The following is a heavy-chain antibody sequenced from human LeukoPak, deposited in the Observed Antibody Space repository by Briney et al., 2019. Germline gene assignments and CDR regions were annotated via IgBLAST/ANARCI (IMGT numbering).Heavy chain of an antibody. V-gene: IGHV3-23*01. CDR3: AKVATWTYFDS. CDR2: IGDSGVPT. Sequence: GGSLRLSCAASQFTFTTYAMSWVRQAPGRGLEWVSSIGDSGVPTHYADSVKGRFTISRDNSQNTLYLQMNSLGADDTAVYYCAKVATWTYFDSWGQGTLVTVSS. CDR1: QFTFTTYA. J-gene: IGHJ4*02. D-gene: IGHD3/OR15-3a*01.